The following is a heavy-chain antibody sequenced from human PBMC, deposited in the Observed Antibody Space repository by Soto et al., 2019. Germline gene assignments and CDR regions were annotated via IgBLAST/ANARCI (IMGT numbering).Heavy chain of an antibody. Sequence: CTVSGGSISSGGYYWSWIRQHPGKGLEWIGYIYYSGSTYYNPSLKSRVTISVDTSKNQFSLKLSSVTAADTAVYYCARGLRPLLRFLGFDYWGQGTLVTVSS. V-gene: IGHV4-31*03. CDR1: GGSISSGGYY. D-gene: IGHD3-3*01. J-gene: IGHJ4*02. CDR2: IYYSGST. CDR3: ARGLRPLLRFLGFDY.